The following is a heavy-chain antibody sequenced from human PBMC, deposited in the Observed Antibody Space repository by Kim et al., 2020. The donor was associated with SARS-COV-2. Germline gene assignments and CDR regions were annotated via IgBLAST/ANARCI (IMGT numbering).Heavy chain of an antibody. V-gene: IGHV3-9*01. J-gene: IGHJ2*01. CDR2: ISWDSGGI. D-gene: IGHD3-22*01. CDR1: GFTFADYA. CDR3: ARCASTGYYSRLLSDRYFDL. Sequence: GGSLRLSCAASGFTFADYAMHWVRQAPGKGLEWVSGISWDSGGIGYADSVKGRFTISRDTAKNSLYLQMNSLRAEDTALYYCARCASTGYYSRLLSDRYFDLWGRGTLVTVSS.